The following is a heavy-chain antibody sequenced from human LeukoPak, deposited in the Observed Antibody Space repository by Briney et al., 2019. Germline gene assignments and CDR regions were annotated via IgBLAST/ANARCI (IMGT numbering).Heavy chain of an antibody. D-gene: IGHD4/OR15-4a*01. J-gene: IGHJ4*02. V-gene: IGHV3-66*01. CDR2: IYGADTI. CDR1: GFTISSSY. CDR3: ARGARGAYFDY. Sequence: GGSLRLSCAASGFTISSSYMSWVRQVPGKGLEWVSYIYGADTIYYADFVNDRFTISRDSNRNILYLQMNSLRADDTAVYYCARGARGAYFDYWGQGTLVTVSS.